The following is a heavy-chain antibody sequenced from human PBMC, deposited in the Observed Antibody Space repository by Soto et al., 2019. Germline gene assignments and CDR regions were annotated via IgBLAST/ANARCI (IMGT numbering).Heavy chain of an antibody. Sequence: LALTCAVSGGSISSGNWYTWVRQPPGKGLEWIGEIFHSGFTNYNPSLESRVTISEGKSKNQFSLRLTSVTAADTAVYYCARLTHYESSGRFDYWGQGTLVTVSS. CDR1: GGSISSGNW. CDR3: ARLTHYESSGRFDY. CDR2: IFHSGFT. J-gene: IGHJ4*02. D-gene: IGHD3-22*01. V-gene: IGHV4-4*02.